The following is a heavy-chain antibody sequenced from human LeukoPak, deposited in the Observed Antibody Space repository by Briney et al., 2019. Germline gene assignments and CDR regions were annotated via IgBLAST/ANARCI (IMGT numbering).Heavy chain of an antibody. CDR1: GFTLSSYW. Sequence: SLRLSCAASGFTLSSYWMSWVRQPAGKGVEGVANIKEDGMEKYYVDSGKGRFTISRENAKKTLYLQMNSMRAEDTAVYYFARDCKSGYYQDYWGQGTLVTVSS. D-gene: IGHD3-22*01. CDR3: ARDCKSGYYQDY. J-gene: IGHJ4*02. CDR2: IKEDGMEK. V-gene: IGHV3-7*01.